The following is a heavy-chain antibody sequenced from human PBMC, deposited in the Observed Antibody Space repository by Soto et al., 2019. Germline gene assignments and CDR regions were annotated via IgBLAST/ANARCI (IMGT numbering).Heavy chain of an antibody. CDR2: ILNDGSNR. CDR1: EFTFSNYG. CDR3: ARDDEYSGNGMDV. J-gene: IGHJ6*02. D-gene: IGHD3-10*01. V-gene: IGHV3-33*01. Sequence: QVQLVESGGGVLQPGRSLRLSCAASEFTFSNYGMHWVRQAPGKGLEWVAVILNDGSNRYHADSVKDRFTISRDNSKNTLYLQMNSLRAEDTAVYYCARDDEYSGNGMDVWGQGTTVTVS.